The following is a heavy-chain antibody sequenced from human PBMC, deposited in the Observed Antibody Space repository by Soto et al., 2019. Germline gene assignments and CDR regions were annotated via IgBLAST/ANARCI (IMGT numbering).Heavy chain of an antibody. CDR1: GFTFSSYA. D-gene: IGHD2-15*01. CDR3: AKSPLNFDIVVVALEFDY. V-gene: IGHV3-23*01. J-gene: IGHJ4*02. CDR2: ISGSGGST. Sequence: PGGSLRLSCAASGFTFSSYAMSWVRQAPGKGLEWVSAISGSGGSTYYADSVKGRFTISRDNSKNTLYLQMNSLRAEDTAVYYCAKSPLNFDIVVVALEFDYWGQGTLVTAPQ.